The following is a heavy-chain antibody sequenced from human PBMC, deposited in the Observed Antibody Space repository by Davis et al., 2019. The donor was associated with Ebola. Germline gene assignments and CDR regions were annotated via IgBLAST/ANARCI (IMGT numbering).Heavy chain of an antibody. V-gene: IGHV1-69*04. CDR1: GGTFSSYA. J-gene: IGHJ6*02. CDR3: ARYPDVDIVSYYGMDV. D-gene: IGHD5/OR15-5a*01. CDR2: IIPILGIA. Sequence: SVKVSCKASGGTFSSYAISWVRQAPGQGLEWMGRIIPILGIANYAQKFQGRVTITADKSTSTAYMELSSLRSEDTAVYYCARYPDVDIVSYYGMDVWGQGTTVTVSS.